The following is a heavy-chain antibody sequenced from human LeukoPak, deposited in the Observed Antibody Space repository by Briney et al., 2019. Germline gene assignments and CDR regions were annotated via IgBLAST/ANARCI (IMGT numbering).Heavy chain of an antibody. D-gene: IGHD2-15*01. Sequence: SVKVSCKASGGTFSSYAISWVRQAPGRGLEWMGGIIPIFGTANYAQKFQGRVTITADESTSTAYMELSSLRSEDTAVYYCARHCSGGSCYSGEYYMDVWGKGTTVTVSS. CDR3: ARHCSGGSCYSGEYYMDV. CDR2: IIPIFGTA. V-gene: IGHV1-69*13. CDR1: GGTFSSYA. J-gene: IGHJ6*03.